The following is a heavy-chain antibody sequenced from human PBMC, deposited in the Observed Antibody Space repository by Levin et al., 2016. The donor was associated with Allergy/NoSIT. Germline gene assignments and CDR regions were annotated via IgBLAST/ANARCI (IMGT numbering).Heavy chain of an antibody. D-gene: IGHD5-18*01. J-gene: IGHJ4*02. V-gene: IGHV1-2*02. CDR2: INPNSGGT. Sequence: WVRQAPGQGLEWMGWINPNSGGTNYAQKFQGRVTMTRDTSISTAYMELSRLRSDDTAVYYCARDASGLPVGYWGQGTLVTVSS. CDR3: ARDASGLPVGY.